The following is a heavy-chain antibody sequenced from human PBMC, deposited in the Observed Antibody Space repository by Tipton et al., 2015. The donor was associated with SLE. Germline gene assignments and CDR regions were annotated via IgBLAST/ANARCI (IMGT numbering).Heavy chain of an antibody. D-gene: IGHD3-3*01. CDR2: IYYSGRT. CDR3: ARSPLEFYDFWNGYFDF. V-gene: IGHV4-59*01. Sequence: GLVKPSETLSLTCAVYDGSLGGYYWSWIRQPPGKGLEWIGYIYYSGRTNYNPSLKSRISMSLDTSKNQFSLNLSSVTAADTAVYYCARSPLEFYDFWNGYFDFWGQGTLVTASS. CDR1: DGSLGGYY. J-gene: IGHJ4*02.